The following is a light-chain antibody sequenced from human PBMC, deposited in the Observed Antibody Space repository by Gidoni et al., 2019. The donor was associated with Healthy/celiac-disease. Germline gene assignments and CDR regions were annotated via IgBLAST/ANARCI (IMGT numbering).Light chain of an antibody. V-gene: IGKV4-1*01. CDR1: QSVLYSSNNKNY. Sequence: DIVMTQSSDSLAVSLGERATINCKSSQSVLYSSNNKNYLAWYQQKPGQPPKLLIHWASTRESGVPDRFSGSGSGTDFTLTISSLQAEDVAVYYCQQYYSTPLTFGGGTKVEIK. CDR3: QQYYSTPLT. J-gene: IGKJ4*01. CDR2: WAS.